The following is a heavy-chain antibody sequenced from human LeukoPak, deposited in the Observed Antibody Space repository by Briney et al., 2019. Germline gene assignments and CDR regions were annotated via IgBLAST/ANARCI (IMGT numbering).Heavy chain of an antibody. Sequence: ASVKVSCKASGYTFTDSYMHWVRQAPGQGLEWMVWINPNSGGTNYAQKFQGRVTMTRDTSISTAYMELSRLRSDDTAVYYCARDFYVTGTEYYYYMDVWGKGTTVTVSS. J-gene: IGHJ6*03. V-gene: IGHV1-2*02. CDR2: INPNSGGT. D-gene: IGHD1-7*01. CDR3: ARDFYVTGTEYYYYMDV. CDR1: GYTFTDSY.